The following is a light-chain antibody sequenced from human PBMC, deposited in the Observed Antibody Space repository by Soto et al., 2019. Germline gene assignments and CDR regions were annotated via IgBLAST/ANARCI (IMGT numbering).Light chain of an antibody. V-gene: IGKV3-15*01. Sequence: EIVMTQSPATLSVSPGERATLSCRASQSVNSNLAWYQQRPGQAPRLLIYAASTRATGIPARFSGSGSGTEFTLTISSLQSGDFAVYYCQQYNNWPPWTFGQGTKVEI. CDR3: QQYNNWPPWT. CDR1: QSVNSN. CDR2: AAS. J-gene: IGKJ1*01.